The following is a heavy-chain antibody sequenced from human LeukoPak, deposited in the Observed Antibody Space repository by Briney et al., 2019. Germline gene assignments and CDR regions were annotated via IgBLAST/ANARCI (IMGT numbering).Heavy chain of an antibody. CDR3: ARVLARYSPFDY. D-gene: IGHD2-15*01. CDR2: ISSSSSYI. V-gene: IGHV3-21*01. J-gene: IGHJ4*02. Sequence: GGSLRLSCAASGFTFSSYSMNWVRQAPGKGLEWVSSISSSSSYIYYADSVKGRFTISRDNAKNSLYLQMNSLRAEDTAVYYCARVLARYSPFDYWGQGTLVTVSS. CDR1: GFTFSSYS.